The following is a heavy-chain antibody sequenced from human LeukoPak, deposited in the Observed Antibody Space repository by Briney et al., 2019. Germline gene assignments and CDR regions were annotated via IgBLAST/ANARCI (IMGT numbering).Heavy chain of an antibody. Sequence: GGSLRLSCAASGFTFSSYGMHWVRQAPGKGLEWVAFIRYDGSNKYYADSVKGRFTISRDNSKNTLYLQMNSLRAEGTAVYYCAKLTIAAAGTDLDYWGQGTLVTVSS. V-gene: IGHV3-30*02. J-gene: IGHJ4*02. CDR3: AKLTIAAAGTDLDY. CDR2: IRYDGSNK. D-gene: IGHD6-13*01. CDR1: GFTFSSYG.